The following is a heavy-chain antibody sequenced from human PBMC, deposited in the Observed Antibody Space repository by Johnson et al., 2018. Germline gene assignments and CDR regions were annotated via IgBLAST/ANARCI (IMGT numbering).Heavy chain of an antibody. CDR3: AKDPDQRLKGYYYMDV. CDR1: GFTFSSYG. D-gene: IGHD2-2*01. CDR2: ISYDGSNK. V-gene: IGHV3-30*18. J-gene: IGHJ6*03. Sequence: QVQLVQSGGGVVQPGRSLRLSCAASGFTFSSYGMHWVRQAPGKGLEWVAVISYDGSNKHYADSVKGRFTISRDNSKNTRYLQMNSLGAEDTAVYYCAKDPDQRLKGYYYMDVWGKGTTVTVSS.